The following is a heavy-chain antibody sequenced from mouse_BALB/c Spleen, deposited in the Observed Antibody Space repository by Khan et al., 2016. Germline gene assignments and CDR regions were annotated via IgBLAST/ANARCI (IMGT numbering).Heavy chain of an antibody. CDR3: ARHAYGSSYFDY. Sequence: QVQLKQSGPDLVAPSQSLSITCTVSGFSLTSYGVHWVRQPPGKGLEWLVVIWSDGSTTYNSALKSRLSISKDNSKSQVFLKMNSLQTDDTAMYYCARHAYGSSYFDYWGQGTTLTVSS. J-gene: IGHJ2*01. CDR2: IWSDGST. D-gene: IGHD1-1*01. V-gene: IGHV2-6-2*01. CDR1: GFSLTSYG.